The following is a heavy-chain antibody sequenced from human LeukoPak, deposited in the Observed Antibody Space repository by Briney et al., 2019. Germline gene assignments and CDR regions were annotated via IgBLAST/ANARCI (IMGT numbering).Heavy chain of an antibody. CDR2: IIPIFGTA. Sequence: SVKVSCKASGGTFSSYAISWVRQAPGQGLEWMGGIIPIFGTANYAQKFQGRVTITADESTSTAYMELSSLRSEDTAVYYCARAPIEIFGVVTSYYFDYWGQGTLVTVSS. J-gene: IGHJ4*02. CDR3: ARAPIEIFGVVTSYYFDY. CDR1: GGTFSSYA. V-gene: IGHV1-69*13. D-gene: IGHD3-3*01.